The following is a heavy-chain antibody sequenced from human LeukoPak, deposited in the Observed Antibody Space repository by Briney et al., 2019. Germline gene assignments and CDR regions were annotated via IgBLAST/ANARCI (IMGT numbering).Heavy chain of an antibody. Sequence: PGGSLRPSCEASGLTFSSNAMSWFRKAQGKGLDWVSAISGSGGSTYYADSVKGRFTISRDNSKNTLYLQMNSLRAEDTAVYYCAKDRAYYDSSGYSNWGQGTLVTVST. V-gene: IGHV3-23*01. CDR2: ISGSGGST. D-gene: IGHD3-22*01. CDR1: GLTFSSNA. J-gene: IGHJ4*02. CDR3: AKDRAYYDSSGYSN.